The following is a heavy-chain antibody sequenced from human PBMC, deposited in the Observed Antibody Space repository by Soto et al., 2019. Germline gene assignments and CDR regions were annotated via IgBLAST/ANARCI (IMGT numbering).Heavy chain of an antibody. Sequence: EVQLVESGGGLVKPGGSLRLSCAASGFTFSSYSMNWVRQAPGKGLEWVSSISSSSSYIYYADSVKGRFTISRDNAKNSLYLQMNSLRAEDTAVYYCARRSSSFGVLEEGDFDYWGQGTLVTVSS. D-gene: IGHD6-13*01. V-gene: IGHV3-21*01. CDR3: ARRSSSFGVLEEGDFDY. J-gene: IGHJ4*02. CDR1: GFTFSSYS. CDR2: ISSSSSYI.